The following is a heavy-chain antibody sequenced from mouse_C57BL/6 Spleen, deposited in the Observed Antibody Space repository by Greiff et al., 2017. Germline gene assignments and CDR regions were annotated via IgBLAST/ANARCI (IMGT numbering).Heavy chain of an antibody. CDR1: GFTFSSYG. CDR2: ISSGGSYT. CDR3: AASEGFAY. J-gene: IGHJ3*01. V-gene: IGHV5-6*01. Sequence: EVQRVESGGDLVKPGGSLKLSCAASGFTFSSYGMSWVRQTPDKRLEWVATISSGGSYTYYPDSVKGRFTISRDNAKNTLYLQMSSLKSEDTAMYYCAASEGFAYWGQGTLVTVSA. D-gene: IGHD6-1*01.